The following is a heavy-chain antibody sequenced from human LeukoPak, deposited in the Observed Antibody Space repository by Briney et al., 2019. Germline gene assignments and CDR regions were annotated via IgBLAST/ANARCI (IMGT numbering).Heavy chain of an antibody. V-gene: IGHV3-13*01. D-gene: IGHD6-6*01. Sequence: PGGSLRLSCAASGFTFSSYDMHWVRQTGKGLEWVSGIGTAGDTYHVGSVKGRFTISRENAKNSLYLQMNSLRAGDTAVYYCAHSSSSFQGEAFYYYYYMDVWGKGTTVTVSS. CDR3: AHSSSSFQGEAFYYYYYMDV. CDR2: IGTAGDT. J-gene: IGHJ6*03. CDR1: GFTFSSYD.